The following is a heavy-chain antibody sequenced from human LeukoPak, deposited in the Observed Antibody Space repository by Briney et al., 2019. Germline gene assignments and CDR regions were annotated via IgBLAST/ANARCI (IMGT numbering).Heavy chain of an antibody. CDR3: ARCGSSGWYSGDAFDI. J-gene: IGHJ3*02. D-gene: IGHD6-19*01. Sequence: PSETLSLTCTVSGGSISSYYWSWIRQPPGKGLEWIGYIYYSGSTSYKPSLKSRVTISVDTSKNQFSLKLRSVTAEDTAVYYCARCGSSGWYSGDAFDIWGQGTMVTVSS. CDR2: IYYSGST. CDR1: GGSISSYY. V-gene: IGHV4-59*01.